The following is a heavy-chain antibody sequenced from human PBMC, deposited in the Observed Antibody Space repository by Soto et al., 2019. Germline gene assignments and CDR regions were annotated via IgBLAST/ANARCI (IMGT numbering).Heavy chain of an antibody. CDR2: ISAYNGNT. CDR1: GYTFTSYG. CDR3: ARACSSTSCYEDYYYYYMDV. Sequence: ASVKVSCEASGYTFTSYGISWVRQAPGQGLEWMGWISAYNGNTNYAQKLQGRVTMTTDTSTSTAYMELRSLRSDDTAVYYCARACSSTSCYEDYYYYYMDVWGKGTTVTVSS. J-gene: IGHJ6*03. D-gene: IGHD2-2*01. V-gene: IGHV1-18*01.